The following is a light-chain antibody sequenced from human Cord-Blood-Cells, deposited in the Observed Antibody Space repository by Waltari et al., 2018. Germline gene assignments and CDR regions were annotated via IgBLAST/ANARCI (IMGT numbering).Light chain of an antibody. J-gene: IGLJ2*01. Sequence: QSALTQPASVSGSPGQSITISCTGTSSDVVGYNYFSRYQHHPGKAPKLMIYEVSNRPSGVSNRFSGSKSGNTASLTISGLQAEDEADYYCSSYTSSSTLGVFGGGTKLTVL. CDR1: SSDVVGYNY. CDR2: EVS. V-gene: IGLV2-14*01. CDR3: SSYTSSSTLGV.